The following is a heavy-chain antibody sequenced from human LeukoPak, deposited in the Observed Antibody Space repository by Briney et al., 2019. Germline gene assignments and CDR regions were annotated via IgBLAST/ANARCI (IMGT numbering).Heavy chain of an antibody. D-gene: IGHD3/OR15-3a*01. V-gene: IGHV1-2*02. CDR2: INPNSGGT. CDR1: GYTFTGYY. J-gene: IGHJ3*02. Sequence: ASVKVSCKASGYTFTGYYMHWVRQAPGQGLEWMGWINPNSGGTNYAQKFQGRVTITRDTSISTAYMELSRLRSDDTAVYYCARVGDDFDAFDIWGQGTMVTVSS. CDR3: ARVGDDFDAFDI.